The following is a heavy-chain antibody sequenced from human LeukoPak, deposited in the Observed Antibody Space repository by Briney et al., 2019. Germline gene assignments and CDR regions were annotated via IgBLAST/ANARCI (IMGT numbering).Heavy chain of an antibody. CDR2: INTDGSST. D-gene: IGHD1-26*01. J-gene: IGHJ4*02. CDR1: GFTFSSYW. CDR3: ASLSGSYERETRPSSAFY. Sequence: PGGSLRLSCAASGFTFSSYWMHWLRQAPGKGRVGVSRINTDGSSTRYAHSVKGRCTSSRDNAKNTLYLQMNSLRAEDTAVYYCASLSGSYERETRPSSAFYWGQGTLVTVSS. V-gene: IGHV3-74*01.